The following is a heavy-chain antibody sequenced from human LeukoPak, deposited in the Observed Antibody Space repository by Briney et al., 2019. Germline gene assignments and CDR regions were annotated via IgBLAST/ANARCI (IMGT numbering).Heavy chain of an antibody. V-gene: IGHV6-1*01. CDR2: TYYRSKWFN. Sequence: SQTLSLTCAISGDSLSSNSATWNWIRQSPSRGLEWLGRTYYRSKWFNDYAVSMKSRITIDPDTSKSQFSLQLNSVTPEDTAVYYCARDFTGTRFGAFDIWGQGTMVTVSS. J-gene: IGHJ3*02. D-gene: IGHD1-7*01. CDR3: ARDFTGTRFGAFDI. CDR1: GDSLSSNSAT.